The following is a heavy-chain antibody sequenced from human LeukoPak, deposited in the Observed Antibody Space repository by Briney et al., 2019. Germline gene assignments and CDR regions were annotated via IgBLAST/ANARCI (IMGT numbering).Heavy chain of an antibody. CDR2: ISSSGSTI. V-gene: IGHV3-48*03. D-gene: IGHD3-10*01. Sequence: GGSLRLSCAASGFTFSSYEMNWVRQAPGKGLEWVSYISSSGSTIYYADSVKGRFTISRDNAKNSLYLQMNSLRAEDTAVYYCAKGDMVRGIGGAPPSWSALDYWGQGTLVTVSS. J-gene: IGHJ4*02. CDR3: AKGDMVRGIGGAPPSWSALDY. CDR1: GFTFSSYE.